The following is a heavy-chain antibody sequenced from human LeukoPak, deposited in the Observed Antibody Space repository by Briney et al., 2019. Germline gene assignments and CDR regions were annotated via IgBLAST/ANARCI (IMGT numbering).Heavy chain of an antibody. CDR3: ARGPPLLYIVVGPAAGFDAFDI. Sequence: SETLSLTCAVYGGSFSGYYWSWIRQPPGKGLEWIGEINHSGSTNYNPSLKSRVTISVDTSKNQFSLKLSSVTAADTAVYYWARGPPLLYIVVGPAAGFDAFDIWGQGTMVTVSS. V-gene: IGHV4-34*01. J-gene: IGHJ3*02. CDR2: INHSGST. D-gene: IGHD2-2*01. CDR1: GGSFSGYY.